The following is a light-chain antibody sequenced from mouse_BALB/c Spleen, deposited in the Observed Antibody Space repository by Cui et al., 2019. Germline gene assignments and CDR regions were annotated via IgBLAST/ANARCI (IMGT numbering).Light chain of an antibody. CDR3: QQLCSNPYT. V-gene: IGKV12-98*01. Sequence: DIQMTQSPASQSASLGEGVTITCLASQTIGSWLAWYQQKPGKSPQLLIYGATSLADGVPSRFSGSGSGTNFSFKISSLQAEDVANYYCQQLCSNPYTFGGGTKLEIK. CDR2: GAT. CDR1: QTIGSW. J-gene: IGKJ2*01.